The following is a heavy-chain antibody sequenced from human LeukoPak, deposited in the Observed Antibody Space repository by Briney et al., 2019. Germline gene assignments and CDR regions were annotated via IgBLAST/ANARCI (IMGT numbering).Heavy chain of an antibody. D-gene: IGHD2-15*01. CDR2: VHASGST. Sequence: SETLSLTCTVSGGSISTYFWSWIRQSPGKGLEWIGYVHASGSTNYNPSLESRVTISVDTSKNQFSLTLSFVTAADTAFYYCARLLRWSEDGFDIWGQGTVVAISS. CDR3: ARLLRWSEDGFDI. J-gene: IGHJ3*02. V-gene: IGHV4-4*09. CDR1: GGSISTYF.